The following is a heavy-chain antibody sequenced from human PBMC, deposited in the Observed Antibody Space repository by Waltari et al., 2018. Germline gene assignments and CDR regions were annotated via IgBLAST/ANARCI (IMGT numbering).Heavy chain of an antibody. D-gene: IGHD3-16*01. V-gene: IGHV1-2*06. CDR3: ARATKGGYFDY. CDR1: GYTFTGYY. CDR2: INPSSGGT. Sequence: QVQLVQSGAEVKKPGASVKVSCKASGYTFTGYYMHGVRQAPGQGLEWMGRINPSSGGTNYAQKFQGRVTMTRDTSISTAYMELSRLRSDDTALYYCARATKGGYFDYWGQGTLVTVSS. J-gene: IGHJ4*02.